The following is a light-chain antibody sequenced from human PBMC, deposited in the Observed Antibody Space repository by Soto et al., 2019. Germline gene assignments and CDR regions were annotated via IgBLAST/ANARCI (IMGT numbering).Light chain of an antibody. CDR2: DAS. J-gene: IGKJ1*01. Sequence: DIQMTQYPSTLSASLGARVTITCRASQSISSWLAWYQQKPGKAPKLLIYDASSLESGVPSRFSGSGSGTEFTLTISSLQPDDFATYYCQQYNTIGTFGQGTKVDIK. V-gene: IGKV1-5*01. CDR1: QSISSW. CDR3: QQYNTIGT.